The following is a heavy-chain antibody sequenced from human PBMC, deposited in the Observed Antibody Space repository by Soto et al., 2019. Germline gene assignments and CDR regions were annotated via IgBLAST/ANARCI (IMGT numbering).Heavy chain of an antibody. J-gene: IGHJ6*02. Sequence: QVQLQESGPGLVKPSQTLSLSCTVSGGSISSGGNYWSWIRQHPGKGLEWIGYIYYSGSTYYNPSLKSRVTISVDTSKNQCSLKLSSVTAADTAVYYCARDSTVTTTLLDVWGQGTTVIVS. CDR2: IYYSGST. V-gene: IGHV4-31*03. D-gene: IGHD4-17*01. CDR3: ARDSTVTTTLLDV. CDR1: GGSISSGGNY.